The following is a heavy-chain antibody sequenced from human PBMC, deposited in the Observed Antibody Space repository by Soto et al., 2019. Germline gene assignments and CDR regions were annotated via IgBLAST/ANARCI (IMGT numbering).Heavy chain of an antibody. CDR1: GFTFSTYA. CDR3: AKGPISPYGMDV. J-gene: IGHJ6*02. CDR2: IYSSGDRI. V-gene: IGHV3-23*01. Sequence: GGSLRLSCAASGFTFSTYAMSWVRQAPGKGLEWVSTIYSSGDRIYYADSVKGRFTISRDNSKNTLYLQMNSLGAEDTAVYYCAKGPISPYGMDVWGQGTTVTVSS. D-gene: IGHD3-3*01.